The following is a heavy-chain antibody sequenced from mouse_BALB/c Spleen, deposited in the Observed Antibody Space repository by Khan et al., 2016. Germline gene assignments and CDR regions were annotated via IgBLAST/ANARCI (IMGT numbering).Heavy chain of an antibody. CDR3: MRGNDYDVYFDY. D-gene: IGHD2-4*01. V-gene: IGHV10-1*02. Sequence: EVQLVESGGGLVQPKGSLKLSCAASGFTFNIYAMNWVRQAPGKGLEWVARIRSKSNNYATYYVDSVKDRFTISRDDSQSMLYLQMNNLKTEDTAIYYCMRGNDYDVYFDYWGQGIPLTVSS. CDR2: IRSKSNNYAT. J-gene: IGHJ2*01. CDR1: GFTFNIYA.